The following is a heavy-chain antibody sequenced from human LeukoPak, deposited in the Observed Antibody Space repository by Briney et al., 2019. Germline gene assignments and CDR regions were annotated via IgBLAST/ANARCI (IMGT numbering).Heavy chain of an antibody. CDR2: IKQDGSDK. Sequence: GGSLRLSCAASGFSFSVYWMSWVRQTPGKGLQWVANIKQDGSDKNYVDSVRGRFTISRDNAKNSLFLQMNGLRAEDTAINYCARDEGVPTNWRFDYWGQGTLVTVSS. CDR3: ARDEGVPTNWRFDY. D-gene: IGHD3-10*01. V-gene: IGHV3-7*03. CDR1: GFSFSVYW. J-gene: IGHJ4*02.